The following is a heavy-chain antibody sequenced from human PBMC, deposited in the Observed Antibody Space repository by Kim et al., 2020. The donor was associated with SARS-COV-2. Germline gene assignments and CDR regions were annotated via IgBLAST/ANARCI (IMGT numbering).Heavy chain of an antibody. V-gene: IGHV3-15*01. J-gene: IGHJ4*02. CDR1: GFTFSNAW. Sequence: GGSLRLSCAASGFTFSNAWMSWVRQAPGKGLEWVGRIKSKTDGGTTDYAAPVKGRFTISRDDSKNTLYLQMNSLKTEDTAVYYCTTDPELELRAFDYWGQGTLVTVSS. D-gene: IGHD1-7*01. CDR2: IKSKTDGGTT. CDR3: TTDPELELRAFDY.